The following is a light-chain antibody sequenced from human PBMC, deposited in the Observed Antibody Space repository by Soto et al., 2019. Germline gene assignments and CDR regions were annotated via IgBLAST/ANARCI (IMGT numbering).Light chain of an antibody. CDR2: DAS. Sequence: DIQMTQSPSTLSASVGDRVTITCRASQSISSWLAWYQQKPGKAPKLLIYDASSLESGVPSRFSGSGSGTEFTLSISSMQTADFATYYCQQYNSYSRTFGQGTKVENK. CDR1: QSISSW. J-gene: IGKJ1*01. CDR3: QQYNSYSRT. V-gene: IGKV1-5*01.